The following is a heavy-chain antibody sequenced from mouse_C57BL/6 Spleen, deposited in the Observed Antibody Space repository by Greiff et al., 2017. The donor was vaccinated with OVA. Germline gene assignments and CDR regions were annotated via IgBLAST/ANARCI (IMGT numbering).Heavy chain of an antibody. CDR2: IYPSDSET. CDR1: GYTFTSYW. J-gene: IGHJ2*01. Sequence: QVQLQQPGAELVRPGSSVKLSCKASGYTFTSYWMDWMKQRPGQGLEWIGNIYPSDSETHYNQKFKDKATLTVDKSSSTAYMQLSSLTSEDSAVYYCARWETGRKGGYWGQGTTLTVSS. CDR3: ARWETGRKGGY. V-gene: IGHV1-61*01. D-gene: IGHD4-1*01.